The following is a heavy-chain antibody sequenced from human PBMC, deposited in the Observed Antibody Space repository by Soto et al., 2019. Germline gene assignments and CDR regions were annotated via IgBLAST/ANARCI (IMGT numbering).Heavy chain of an antibody. CDR2: IIPIFGTA. V-gene: IGHV1-69*01. CDR3: ARDNADGYNSMGVS. J-gene: IGHJ4*02. D-gene: IGHD1-1*01. Sequence: QVQLVQSGAEVKKPGSPVKVSCKASGGTFSSYAISWVRQAPGQGLEWMGGIIPIFGTANYAQKFQGRVTITADESTSTAYMELSSLRSEDTAVYYCARDNADGYNSMGVSWGQGTLVTVSS. CDR1: GGTFSSYA.